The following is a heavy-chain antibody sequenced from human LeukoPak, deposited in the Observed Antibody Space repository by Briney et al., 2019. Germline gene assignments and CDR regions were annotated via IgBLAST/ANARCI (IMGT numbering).Heavy chain of an antibody. CDR2: INPNSGGS. Sequence: ASVTVSCKASGYIFTDYYIHWVRQPPGQGPEWMGRINPNSGGSDSAQKFQGRVTMTRVTSITTVYMEMRRLTSDDTAVYYCARVAYGNNATPFDHWGQGTLVIVSS. V-gene: IGHV1-2*06. J-gene: IGHJ4*02. CDR1: GYIFTDYY. CDR3: ARVAYGNNATPFDH. D-gene: IGHD4-11*01.